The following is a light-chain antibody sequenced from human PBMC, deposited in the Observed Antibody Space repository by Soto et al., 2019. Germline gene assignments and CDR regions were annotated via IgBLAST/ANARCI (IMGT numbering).Light chain of an antibody. CDR1: SSDVGIYNY. V-gene: IGLV2-14*01. J-gene: IGLJ1*01. CDR2: EVS. Sequence: QSALTQPASVSGSPGQSIAISCTGSSSDVGIYNYVSWYQQHPGKVPKLIIYEVSNRPSGVSNRFSGSKSGNTASPTISGLQAEDEADYSCSSYTTSSTRVFGTGTKVTVL. CDR3: SSYTTSSTRV.